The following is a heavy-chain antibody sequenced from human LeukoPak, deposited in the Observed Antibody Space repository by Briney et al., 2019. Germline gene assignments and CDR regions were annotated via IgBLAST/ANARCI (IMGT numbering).Heavy chain of an antibody. Sequence: PGGSLRLSCAASGFTLSSYSMNWVRQAPGKGLEGVSYISSSSSTIYYADSVKGRFTISRDNAKNSLYLQMNSLRAEDTAVYYCARDSPNYYDSSGYSCFDYWGQGTLVTVSS. CDR1: GFTLSSYS. J-gene: IGHJ4*02. D-gene: IGHD3-22*01. V-gene: IGHV3-48*04. CDR3: ARDSPNYYDSSGYSCFDY. CDR2: ISSSSSTI.